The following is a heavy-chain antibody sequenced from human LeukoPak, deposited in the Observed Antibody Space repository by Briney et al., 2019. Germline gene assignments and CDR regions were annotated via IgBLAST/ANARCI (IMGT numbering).Heavy chain of an antibody. CDR1: DATISTSSYY. V-gene: IGHV4-39*07. Sequence: SETLSLTCTVSDATISTSSYYWGWIRQPPGKGLEWIGEINHSGSTNYNPSLKSRVTISVDTSKNQFSLKLSSVTAADTAVYYCARDVNRLLWFGELWGWFDPWGQGTLVTVSS. CDR2: INHSGST. D-gene: IGHD3-10*01. J-gene: IGHJ5*02. CDR3: ARDVNRLLWFGELWGWFDP.